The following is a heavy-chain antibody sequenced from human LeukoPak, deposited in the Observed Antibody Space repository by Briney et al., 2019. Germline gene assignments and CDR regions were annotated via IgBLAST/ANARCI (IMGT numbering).Heavy chain of an antibody. J-gene: IGHJ4*02. Sequence: SETLSLTCTVSGGSISAYFWSWIRQPPGKGLEWIGDVFYTGATNCNPSLESRVTISVDTSKNRFSLNLTSVTAADAAVYYCARLTRHYFVFWGRGTPVAVSS. CDR1: GGSISAYF. V-gene: IGHV4-59*08. CDR3: ARLTRHYFVF. CDR2: VFYTGAT.